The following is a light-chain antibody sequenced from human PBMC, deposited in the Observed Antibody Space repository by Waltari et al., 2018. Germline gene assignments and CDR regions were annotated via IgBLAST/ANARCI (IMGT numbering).Light chain of an antibody. CDR1: PSDIGNYDY. CDR2: EGT. CDR3: SSYTGSSTLLV. Sequence: QSALTQPASVSGSPGQSITISCTGTPSDIGNYDYVSWYQQHPGKAPKLLIYEGTNRPSGVSTRFSGSKSGSTASLTISGLQADDEAHYYCSSYTGSSTLLVFGGGTDLTVL. V-gene: IGLV2-14*01. J-gene: IGLJ2*01.